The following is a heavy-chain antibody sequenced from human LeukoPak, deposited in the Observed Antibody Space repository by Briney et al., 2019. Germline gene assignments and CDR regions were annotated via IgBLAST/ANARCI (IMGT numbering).Heavy chain of an antibody. CDR2: IYSGGST. CDR1: GFTLSSNY. J-gene: IGHJ4*02. Sequence: GGSLRLSCAASGFTLSSNYMSWVRQAPGKGLEWVSVIYSGGSTYYIDSVKGRFTISRDNSKNTLYLQMNSRRAEDTAVYYCASLSRAGWGQGTLVTVSS. D-gene: IGHD3-10*01. V-gene: IGHV3-66*01. CDR3: ASLSRAG.